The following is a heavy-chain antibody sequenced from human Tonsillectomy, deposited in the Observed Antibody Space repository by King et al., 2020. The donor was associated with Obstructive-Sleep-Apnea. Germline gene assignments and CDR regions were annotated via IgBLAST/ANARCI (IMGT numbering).Heavy chain of an antibody. CDR2: IYYSGGT. V-gene: IGHV4-31*03. D-gene: IGHD2-2*01. J-gene: IGHJ6*02. CDR1: GGSISSGGYY. Sequence: VQLQESGPGLVKPSQTLSLTCTVSGGSISSGGYYWSWIRQHPGKGLEWIGYIYYSGGTYYNPSLKSRVTISVDTSKNQFSLKLSSVTAADTAVYYCAIELGYCSSTSCPPDYYYGMDVWGQGTTVTVSS. CDR3: AIELGYCSSTSCPPDYYYGMDV.